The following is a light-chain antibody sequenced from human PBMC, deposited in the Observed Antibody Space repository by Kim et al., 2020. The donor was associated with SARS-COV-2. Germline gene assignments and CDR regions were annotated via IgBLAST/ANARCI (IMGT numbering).Light chain of an antibody. CDR2: FTS. J-gene: IGKJ2*01. CDR3: QQYGSSPYT. Sequence: EVVLTQSPGTLSLSPGERATLSCRASQSVSSSYLAWYQQKPGRAPRLVISFTSNRAADIPDRFSGSGSGTDFTLTISRLEPEDFAVYYCQQYGSSPYTFGHGTKLEI. CDR1: QSVSSSY. V-gene: IGKV3-20*01.